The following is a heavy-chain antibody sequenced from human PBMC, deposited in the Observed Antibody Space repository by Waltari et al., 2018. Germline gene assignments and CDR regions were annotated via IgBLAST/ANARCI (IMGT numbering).Heavy chain of an antibody. D-gene: IGHD6-19*01. J-gene: IGHJ6*03. CDR1: GFTFSSYA. V-gene: IGHV3-23*01. Sequence: EVQLLESGGGLVQPGGSLRLSCAASGFTFSSYAMSWVRQAPGKGLEWVSAISGSGGSTYYADSVKGRFTSSRDNSKNTLYLQMNSLRAEDTAVYYCAKAATVSSRYYYYYYMDVWGKGTTVTISS. CDR2: ISGSGGST. CDR3: AKAATVSSRYYYYYYMDV.